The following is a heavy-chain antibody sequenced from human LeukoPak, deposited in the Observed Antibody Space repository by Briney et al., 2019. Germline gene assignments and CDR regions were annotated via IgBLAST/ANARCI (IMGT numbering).Heavy chain of an antibody. CDR1: GFTFSDYY. D-gene: IGHD6-6*01. CDR2: ISSSGSTI. V-gene: IGHV3-11*01. CDR3: ARVKERAARSNWFDP. Sequence: PGGSLRLSCAASGFTFSDYYMSWIRQAPGKGLEWVSYISSSGSTIYYADSVKGRFTISRDNAKNSLYLQMNSLRAEDTAVYYCARVKERAARSNWFDPWGQGTLVTVSS. J-gene: IGHJ5*02.